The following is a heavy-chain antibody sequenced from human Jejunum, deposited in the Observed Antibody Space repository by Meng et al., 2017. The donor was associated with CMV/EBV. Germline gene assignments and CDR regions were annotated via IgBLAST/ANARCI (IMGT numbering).Heavy chain of an antibody. D-gene: IGHD4-23*01. CDR3: AGGWQLGH. CDR2: TYYRSQWYY. Sequence: QVQLQQSGPGLLXXXXXLPLTCVISGDSVSSNSAAWNWIRQSPSRGLEWLGRTYYRSQWYYDYAVSVKSRITINPDTSKNQFSLHLSSVTPEDTAVYYCAGGWQLGHWGQGTLVTVSS. J-gene: IGHJ4*02. CDR1: GDSVSSNSAA. V-gene: IGHV6-1*01.